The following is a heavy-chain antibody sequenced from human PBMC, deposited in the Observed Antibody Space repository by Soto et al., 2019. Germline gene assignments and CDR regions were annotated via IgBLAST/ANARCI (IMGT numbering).Heavy chain of an antibody. V-gene: IGHV3-21*03. J-gene: IGHJ4*01. CDR2: ISSSSSYI. CDR3: TTDSYSSIIVVRFDY. Sequence: GGSLRLSCAASGFTFSSYSMNWVRQAPGKGLEWVSSISSSSSYIYYADSVKGRFTISRDDSKNTVYLQMNSLKTEDTGIYYCTTDSYSSIIVVRFDYWGHGTLVTISS. D-gene: IGHD3-22*01. CDR1: GFTFSSYS.